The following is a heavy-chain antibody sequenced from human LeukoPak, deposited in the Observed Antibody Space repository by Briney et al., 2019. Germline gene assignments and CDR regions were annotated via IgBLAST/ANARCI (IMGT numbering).Heavy chain of an antibody. CDR2: ISYDGSNK. Sequence: PGRSLGLSCAASGFTFRSYGMHWVRQAPGKGLEWVAVISYDGSNKYYADSVKGRFTISRDNSKKTLYLQMNSLRAEDTAVYYCAKARWSAALYYFDYWGQGTLSPSPQ. V-gene: IGHV3-30*18. CDR1: GFTFRSYG. J-gene: IGHJ4*02. D-gene: IGHD6-13*01. CDR3: AKARWSAALYYFDY.